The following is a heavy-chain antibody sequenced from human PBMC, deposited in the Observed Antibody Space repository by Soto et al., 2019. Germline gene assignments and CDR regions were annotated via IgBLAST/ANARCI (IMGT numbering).Heavy chain of an antibody. J-gene: IGHJ6*02. D-gene: IGHD2-2*01. Sequence: SETLSLTCTVSGGSITTYYWSWVRQPAGKGLEWIGRIYTNGGTNYNPSLKSRVTMSVDTSKNHFSLKLRPVTAADTAIYYCARLDGVLAARGGTFTYYCGMDVWGQGTTVTVSS. CDR2: IYTNGGT. V-gene: IGHV4-4*07. CDR3: ARLDGVLAARGGTFTYYCGMDV. CDR1: GGSITTYY.